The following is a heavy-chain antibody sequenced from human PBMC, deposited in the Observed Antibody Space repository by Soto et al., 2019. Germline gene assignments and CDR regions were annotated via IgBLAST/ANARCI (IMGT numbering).Heavy chain of an antibody. J-gene: IGHJ4*02. V-gene: IGHV3-30*18. Sequence: PGGSLRLSCAASGFTFSSYGMHWVRQAPGKGLEWVAVISYDGSNKYYADSVKGRFTISRDNSKNTLYLQMNSLRAEDTAVYYCAKIGIITNPFDYWGQGTLVTVSS. CDR3: AKIGIITNPFDY. CDR1: GFTFSSYG. CDR2: ISYDGSNK. D-gene: IGHD3-22*01.